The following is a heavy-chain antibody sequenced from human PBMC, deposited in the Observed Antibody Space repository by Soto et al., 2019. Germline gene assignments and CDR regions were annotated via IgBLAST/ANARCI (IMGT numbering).Heavy chain of an antibody. V-gene: IGHV4-34*01. CDR3: ARGGTMVRGVIMRARRTPQGYYMDV. D-gene: IGHD3-10*01. CDR2: INHSGST. Sequence: SETLSLTCAVYGGSFSGYYWSWIRQPPGKGLEWIGEINHSGSTNYNPSLKSRVTISVDTSKNQFSLKLSSVTAADTAVYYCARGGTMVRGVIMRARRTPQGYYMDVWGKGTTVTVSS. J-gene: IGHJ6*03. CDR1: GGSFSGYY.